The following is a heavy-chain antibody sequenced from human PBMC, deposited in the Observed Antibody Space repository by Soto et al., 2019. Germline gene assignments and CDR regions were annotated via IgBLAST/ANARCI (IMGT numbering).Heavy chain of an antibody. CDR2: IWYDGSNK. Sequence: GGSLRLSCAASGFTFSSYGMHWVRQAPGKGLEWVAVIWYDGSNKYYADSVKGRFTISRDNSKNTLYLQMNSLRAEDTAVYYCARARIAARRGYYYYGMDVWGQGTTVTVSS. CDR3: ARARIAARRGYYYYGMDV. J-gene: IGHJ6*02. V-gene: IGHV3-33*01. CDR1: GFTFSSYG. D-gene: IGHD6-6*01.